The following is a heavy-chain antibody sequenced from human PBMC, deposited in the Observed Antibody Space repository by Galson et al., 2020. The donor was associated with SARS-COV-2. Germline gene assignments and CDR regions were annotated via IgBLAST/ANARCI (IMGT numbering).Heavy chain of an antibody. CDR2: INAGNGNT. J-gene: IGHJ5*02. D-gene: IGHD6-13*01. V-gene: IGHV1-3*01. CDR3: ARAALPKYSSSHRGWFGP. CDR1: GYTFTSYA. Sequence: ASVKVSCKASGYTFTSYAMHWVRQDPGQRLEWMGWINAGNGNTKYSQKFQGRVTITRDTSASTAYMELSSLRSEDTAVYYCARAALPKYSSSHRGWFGPWGQGTLVTVSS.